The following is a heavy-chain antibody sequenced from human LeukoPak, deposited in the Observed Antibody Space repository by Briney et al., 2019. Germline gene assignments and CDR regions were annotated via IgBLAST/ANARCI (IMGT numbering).Heavy chain of an antibody. J-gene: IGHJ6*03. CDR2: INWNGGST. CDR3: ARGHSSGWYYYYYMDV. V-gene: IGHV3-20*04. D-gene: IGHD6-19*01. CDR1: GFTFDDYA. Sequence: GGSLRLSCAASGFTFDDYAMHWVRQAPGKGLEWVSGINWNGGSTGYADSVKGRFTISRDNAKNSLYLQMNSLRAEDTAVYYCARGHSSGWYYYYYMDVWGKGTTVTISS.